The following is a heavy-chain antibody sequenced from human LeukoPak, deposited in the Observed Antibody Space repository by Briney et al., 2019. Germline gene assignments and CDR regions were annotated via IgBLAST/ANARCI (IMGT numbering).Heavy chain of an antibody. V-gene: IGHV4-34*01. CDR1: GGSFSGYY. CDR3: ARARGSDYYFDY. Sequence: SETLSLTCAVYGGSFSGYYWSWIRQPPGKGLEWIGEINHSGSTNYNPSLKSRVTISVDTSNNQFSLKLSSVTAADTAVYYCARARGSDYYFDYWGQGTLVTVSS. D-gene: IGHD2-21*02. J-gene: IGHJ4*02. CDR2: INHSGST.